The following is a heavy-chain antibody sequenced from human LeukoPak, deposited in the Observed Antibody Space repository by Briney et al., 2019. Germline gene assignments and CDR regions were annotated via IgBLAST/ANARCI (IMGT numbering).Heavy chain of an antibody. CDR3: ARDLGYYDSSGYSDY. Sequence: SETLSLTCTVSGGSISTYLWSWIRQPAGKGLEWIGRIYASGKTNYNPSLKSRVTMSVDTPKNQFSLKMSSVTAADTAVYYCARDLGYYDSSGYSDYWGQGTLVTVSS. D-gene: IGHD3-22*01. CDR2: IYASGKT. V-gene: IGHV4-4*07. CDR1: GGSISTYL. J-gene: IGHJ4*02.